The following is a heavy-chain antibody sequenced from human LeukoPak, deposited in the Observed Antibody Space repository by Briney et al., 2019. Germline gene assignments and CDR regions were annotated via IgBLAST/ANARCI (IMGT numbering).Heavy chain of an antibody. J-gene: IGHJ4*02. D-gene: IGHD2-15*01. CDR2: ISAYNGNT. V-gene: IGHV1-18*01. CDR3: AREPWGSSGGVFDY. Sequence: GASVKVSCKASGYTFTSYGISWVRQAPGQGLEWMGWISAYNGNTNYAQKLQGRVTMTTDTSTSTAYMELRSLRSEDTAVYYCAREPWGSSGGVFDYWGQGTLVTVSS. CDR1: GYTFTSYG.